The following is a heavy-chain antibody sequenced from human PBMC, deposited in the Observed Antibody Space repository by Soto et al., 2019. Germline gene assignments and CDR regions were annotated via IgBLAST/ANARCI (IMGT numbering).Heavy chain of an antibody. CDR1: GYTFTTYG. Sequence: ASVTVSCKASGYTFTTYGISWVRQAPGQGLEWMGWISAYNGNTNYAQKFQGRVTMTTDTSTSTAYMELRSLTSDDTAVYYCARGNYNYDILTGPTGNFDYWGQGTLVTVSS. J-gene: IGHJ4*02. D-gene: IGHD3-9*01. CDR3: ARGNYNYDILTGPTGNFDY. V-gene: IGHV1-18*01. CDR2: ISAYNGNT.